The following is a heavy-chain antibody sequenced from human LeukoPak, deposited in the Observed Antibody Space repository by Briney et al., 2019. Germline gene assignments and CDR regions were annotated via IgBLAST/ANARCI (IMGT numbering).Heavy chain of an antibody. CDR2: IYPGDSDT. J-gene: IGHJ4*02. CDR3: ARRYPYGGNSRSFDY. V-gene: IGHV5-51*01. D-gene: IGHD4-23*01. Sequence: GESLQISCKGSGYSFTSYWIGWVRQLPGKGLEWMGIIYPGDSDTRYSPSFQGQVTISADKSISTAYLQWSSLKASDTAMYYCARRYPYGGNSRSFDYWGQGTLVTVSS. CDR1: GYSFTSYW.